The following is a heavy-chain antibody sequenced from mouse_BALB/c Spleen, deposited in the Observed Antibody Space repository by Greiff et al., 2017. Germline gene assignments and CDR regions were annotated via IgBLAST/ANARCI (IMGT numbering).Heavy chain of an antibody. Sequence: QVQLQQSGAELVRPGTSVKVSCKASGYAFTNYLIEWVKQRPGQGLEWIGVINPGSGGTNYNEKFKGKATLTADKSSSTAYMQLSSLTSDDSAVYFCARRMNFDVWGAGTTVTVSS. V-gene: IGHV1-54*01. J-gene: IGHJ1*01. CDR3: ARRMNFDV. CDR1: GYAFTNYL. CDR2: INPGSGGT.